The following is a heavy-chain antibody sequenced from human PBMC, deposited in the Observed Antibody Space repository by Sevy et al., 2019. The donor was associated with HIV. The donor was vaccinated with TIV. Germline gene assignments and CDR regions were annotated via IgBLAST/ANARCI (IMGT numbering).Heavy chain of an antibody. V-gene: IGHV1-69*13. CDR1: GGTFSSYA. CDR2: IIPIFGTA. J-gene: IGHJ5*02. CDR3: ATGFPDSSGSPGWFDP. Sequence: ASVKVSCKASGGTFSSYAISWVRQAPGQGLEWMGGIIPIFGTANYAQKFQGRVTITADESTSTAYMELSSLRSEDTAVYYCATGFPDSSGSPGWFDPWGQGTLVTVSS. D-gene: IGHD3-22*01.